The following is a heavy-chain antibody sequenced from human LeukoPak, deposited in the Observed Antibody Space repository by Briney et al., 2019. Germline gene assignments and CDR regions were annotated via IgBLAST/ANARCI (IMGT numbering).Heavy chain of an antibody. CDR1: GGSISSGSYY. CDR2: IYTSGST. J-gene: IGHJ6*03. Sequence: PSETLSLTCTVSGGSISSGSYYWRWIRQPAGKGLEWIGRIYTSGSTNYNPSLKSRVTISVDTSKNQFSLKLSSVTAADTAVYYCARENYYDSSGYSLYYYYYYMDVWGKGTTVTISS. V-gene: IGHV4-61*02. CDR3: ARENYYDSSGYSLYYYYYYMDV. D-gene: IGHD3-22*01.